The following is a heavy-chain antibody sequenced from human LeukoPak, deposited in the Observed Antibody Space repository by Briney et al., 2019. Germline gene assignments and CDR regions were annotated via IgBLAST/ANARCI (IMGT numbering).Heavy chain of an antibody. J-gene: IGHJ3*02. CDR3: ARDLGDYASGMNAFDI. CDR1: GGSISSGDYY. CDR2: IYYSGST. Sequence: SETLSLTCTVSGGSISSGDYYWSWIRQPPGKGLEWIGYIYYSGSTYYNPSLKSRVTISVDTSKNQFSLKLSSVTAADTAVYYCARDLGDYASGMNAFDIWGRGTMVTVSS. V-gene: IGHV4-30-4*01. D-gene: IGHD4-17*01.